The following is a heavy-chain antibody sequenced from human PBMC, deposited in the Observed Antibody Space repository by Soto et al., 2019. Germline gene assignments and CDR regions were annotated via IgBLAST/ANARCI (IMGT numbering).Heavy chain of an antibody. V-gene: IGHV3-15*01. Sequence: GGSLRLSCAASGFTLSNAWMNWVRHTPGRGLEWVGRIKSRADGGTPDYGAPVKGRFTISRDDSLNTVYLQMNSLTAEDTGVYYCTTDTRRISVFGVPWDSWGQGTLVTVSS. CDR3: TTDTRRISVFGVPWDS. CDR1: GFTLSNAW. CDR2: IKSRADGGTP. J-gene: IGHJ4*02. D-gene: IGHD3-3*01.